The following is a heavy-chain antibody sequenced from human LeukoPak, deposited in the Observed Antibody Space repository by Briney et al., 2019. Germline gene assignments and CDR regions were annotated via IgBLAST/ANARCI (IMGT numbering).Heavy chain of an antibody. Sequence: GGSLRLSCAASGFTFSSYGVHWVRQAPGKGLEWVAVIWYDGSNKYYADSVKGRFTISRDNSKNTLYLQMNSLRAEDTAVYYCARAKVVPAAIYYYYYMDVWGKGTTVTVSS. CDR1: GFTFSSYG. J-gene: IGHJ6*03. D-gene: IGHD2-2*02. CDR2: IWYDGSNK. CDR3: ARAKVVPAAIYYYYYMDV. V-gene: IGHV3-33*01.